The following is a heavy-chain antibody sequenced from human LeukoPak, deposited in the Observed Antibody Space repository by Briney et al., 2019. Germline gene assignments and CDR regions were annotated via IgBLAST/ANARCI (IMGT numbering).Heavy chain of an antibody. V-gene: IGHV4-34*01. CDR1: GGSFSAYY. Sequence: PSETLSLTCAVYGGSFSAYYWSWIRQPPGKGLEWIGVINHSGSTNYNPSLKSRVTISVDTSKNQFSLKLSSVTAADTAVYYCARGQRSYFRAVDDWGQGTLVTVSS. CDR2: INHSGST. CDR3: ARGQRSYFRAVDD. J-gene: IGHJ4*02. D-gene: IGHD1-26*01.